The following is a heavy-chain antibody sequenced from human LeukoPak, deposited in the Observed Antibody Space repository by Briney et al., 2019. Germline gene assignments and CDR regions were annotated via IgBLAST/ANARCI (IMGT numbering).Heavy chain of an antibody. J-gene: IGHJ4*02. CDR3: ARAWAVSFDN. Sequence: PGGSLRLSCAASGFNISSYEMIWVRQAPGKGLEWVSYISISGNIKKYADSVRGRSTISRDNAKNSLYLQMNSLRAADTAVYYCARAWAVSFDNWGQGTLVTVSS. V-gene: IGHV3-48*03. D-gene: IGHD3-22*01. CDR2: ISISGNIK. CDR1: GFNISSYE.